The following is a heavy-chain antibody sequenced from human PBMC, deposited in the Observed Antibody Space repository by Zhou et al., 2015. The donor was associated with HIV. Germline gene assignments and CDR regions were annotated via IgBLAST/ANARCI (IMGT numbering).Heavy chain of an antibody. CDR2: IIPILLMA. V-gene: IGHV1-69*01. CDR1: GGTFSSYA. CDR3: ARGHVLLWFERPRYTMDV. J-gene: IGHJ6*02. Sequence: QVQLVQSGAEVKKPGSSVKVSCQASGGTFSSYAISWVRQAPGQGLEWMGGIIPILLMANYTQKFQGRVTISADESTNTAYMELSSLRSEDTAVYYCARGHVLLWFERPRYTMDVWGQGTTVTVSS. D-gene: IGHD3-10*01.